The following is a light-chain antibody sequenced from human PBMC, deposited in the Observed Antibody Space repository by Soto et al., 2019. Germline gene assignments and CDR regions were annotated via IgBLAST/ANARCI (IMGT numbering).Light chain of an antibody. J-gene: IGKJ4*01. CDR1: QSLTGS. V-gene: IGKV3-15*01. CDR3: QQYNTWPLT. CDR2: DAS. Sequence: IVMTQSPATLSVSPGERVTLSCRASQSLTGSLAWYQQRPGQAPRLLIYDASTTATDIPARFSGSGSETEFTLTISSLQSEDFAVYYCQQYNTWPLTFGGGTKVEF.